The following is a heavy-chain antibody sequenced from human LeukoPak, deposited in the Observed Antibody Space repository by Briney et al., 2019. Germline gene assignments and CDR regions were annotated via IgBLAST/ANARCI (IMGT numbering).Heavy chain of an antibody. J-gene: IGHJ3*02. Sequence: PSETLSLTCAVYGGSFSAYYWTWIRQSPGKGLEWIGEINHRGSTNYNPSLESRLTISVDTSKNQFSLKLGSVTAEDTAVYYCARDWQWQQLDGDAFDIWGQGTMVTVSS. D-gene: IGHD6-13*01. CDR2: INHRGST. CDR1: GGSFSAYY. CDR3: ARDWQWQQLDGDAFDI. V-gene: IGHV4-34*01.